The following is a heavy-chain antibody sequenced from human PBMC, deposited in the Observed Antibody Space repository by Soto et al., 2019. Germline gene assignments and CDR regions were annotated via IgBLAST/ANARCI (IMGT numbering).Heavy chain of an antibody. CDR3: ARVNLVAAKHTETYYFDY. Sequence: QVQLQESGPGLVKPSQTLSLTCTVSGGSISSGDYYWSWIRQPPGKGLEWIGYIYYSGSTYYNPSLKSRVTISVDTSKNQFSLKLSSVTAADTAVYYCARVNLVAAKHTETYYFDYWGQGTLVTVSS. CDR2: IYYSGST. CDR1: GGSISSGDYY. D-gene: IGHD2-15*01. V-gene: IGHV4-30-4*01. J-gene: IGHJ4*02.